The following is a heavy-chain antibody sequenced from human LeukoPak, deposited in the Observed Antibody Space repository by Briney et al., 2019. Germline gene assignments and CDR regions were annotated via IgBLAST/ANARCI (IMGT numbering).Heavy chain of an antibody. Sequence: QPGGSLRLSCAASGFTFSSYWMPWVRQAPGKGLVWVSRINSDGSSTSYADSVKGRFTISRDNSKNTLYLQMNSLRAEDTAVYYCAKSSYLEWLFRFDYWGQGTLVTVSS. J-gene: IGHJ4*02. V-gene: IGHV3-74*01. D-gene: IGHD3-3*01. CDR1: GFTFSSYW. CDR2: INSDGSST. CDR3: AKSSYLEWLFRFDY.